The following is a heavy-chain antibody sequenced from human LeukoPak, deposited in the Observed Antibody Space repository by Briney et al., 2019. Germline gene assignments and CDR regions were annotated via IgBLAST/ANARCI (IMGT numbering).Heavy chain of an antibody. J-gene: IGHJ4*02. CDR3: ARATGEPPDY. Sequence: PSGTLSLTCAVSGGSISSSNWWSWVHQPPGKGLEWIGEIYHSGSTNYNPSLKSRVTMSVDKSKNQFSLKLSSVTAADTAVYYCARATGEPPDYWGQGTLVTVSS. CDR2: IYHSGST. CDR1: GGSISSSNW. V-gene: IGHV4-4*02. D-gene: IGHD1-14*01.